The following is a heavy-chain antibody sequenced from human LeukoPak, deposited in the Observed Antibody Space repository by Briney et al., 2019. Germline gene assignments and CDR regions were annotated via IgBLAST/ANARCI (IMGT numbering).Heavy chain of an antibody. J-gene: IGHJ4*02. Sequence: PGRSLRLSCAASGFTFDDYAMHWVRQAPGKGLEWVSGISWNSGSIVYADSVKGRFTISRDNAKNSLYLQMNSLRAEDTALYYCAKGRSIAAAVSIDYWGQGTLVTVSS. CDR3: AKGRSIAAAVSIDY. V-gene: IGHV3-9*01. D-gene: IGHD6-13*01. CDR2: ISWNSGSI. CDR1: GFTFDDYA.